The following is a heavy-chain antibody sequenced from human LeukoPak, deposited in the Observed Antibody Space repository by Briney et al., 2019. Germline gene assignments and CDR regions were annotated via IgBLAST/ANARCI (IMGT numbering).Heavy chain of an antibody. CDR3: ARERYDFWSGLKDY. D-gene: IGHD3-3*01. CDR2: ISSSSSYI. Sequence: GGSLRLSCAASGFTFSSYSMNWVRQAPGKGLEWVSSISSSSSYIYYADSVKGRFTISRDNAKHSLYLQMNSLRAEDTAVYYCARERYDFWSGLKDYWGQGTLVTVSS. V-gene: IGHV3-21*01. J-gene: IGHJ4*02. CDR1: GFTFSSYS.